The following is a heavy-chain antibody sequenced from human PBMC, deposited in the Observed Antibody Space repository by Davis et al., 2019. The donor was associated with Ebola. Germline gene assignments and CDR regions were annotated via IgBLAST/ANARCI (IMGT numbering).Heavy chain of an antibody. J-gene: IGHJ6*02. CDR1: GFTFSDYY. CDR2: ISSSGTTM. V-gene: IGHV3-11*01. CDR3: ARGSRNMDV. Sequence: PGGSLRLSCAASGFTFSDYYMNWIRQAPGKGLEWVSYISSSGTTMYYADSVKGRFTISRDHAKSSLYLQMNSLRDEDTAVYYCARGSRNMDVWGQGTTVTVSS.